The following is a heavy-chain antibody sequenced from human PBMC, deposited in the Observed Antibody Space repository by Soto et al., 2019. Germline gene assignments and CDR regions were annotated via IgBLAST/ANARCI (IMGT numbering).Heavy chain of an antibody. J-gene: IGHJ4*02. D-gene: IGHD2-15*01. V-gene: IGHV4-34*01. CDR2: IHHSGST. Sequence: QVQLQQWGAGLLKPSETLSLTCAVYGGSLSGSYWSWIRQPPGTGLKWIGEIHHSGSTYYNPSLKRRVTYSVDTSKNQFSLKLNSVTAADTAVYYCASPGYCSDGTCYPDYWGQGTLVTVSS. CDR1: GGSLSGSY. CDR3: ASPGYCSDGTCYPDY.